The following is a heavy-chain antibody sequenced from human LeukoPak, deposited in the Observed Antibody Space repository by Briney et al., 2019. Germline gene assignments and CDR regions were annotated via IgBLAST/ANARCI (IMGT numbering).Heavy chain of an antibody. CDR2: ISSSGSTI. Sequence: GGSLRLSCAASGLTFSSYEMNLVGQAPGKEQEWVSYISSSGSTIYYADSVKGRFTISRDNAKNSLYLQMNSLRAEDTAVYYCAVVRALDAFDIWGQGTMVTVSS. J-gene: IGHJ3*02. CDR1: GLTFSSYE. CDR3: AVVRALDAFDI. D-gene: IGHD2-2*01. V-gene: IGHV3-48*03.